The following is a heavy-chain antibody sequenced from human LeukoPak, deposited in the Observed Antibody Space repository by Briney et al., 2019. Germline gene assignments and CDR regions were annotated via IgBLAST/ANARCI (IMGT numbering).Heavy chain of an antibody. CDR1: GFTFSSYS. CDR3: ARDPYGSGAPAGS. Sequence: TPGGSLRLSCAASGFTFSSYSMNWVRQAPGKGLEWVSSISSSSSYIYYADSVKGRFTISRDNAKNSLYLQMNSLRAEDTAVYYCARDPYGSGAPAGSWGQGTLVAVSS. D-gene: IGHD3-10*01. CDR2: ISSSSSYI. V-gene: IGHV3-21*01. J-gene: IGHJ5*02.